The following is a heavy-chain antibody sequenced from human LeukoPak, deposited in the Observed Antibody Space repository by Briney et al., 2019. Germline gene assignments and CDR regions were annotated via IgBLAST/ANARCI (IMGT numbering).Heavy chain of an antibody. Sequence: GGSLRLSCAASGFTFSSYWMHWVRQAPGKGLVWVSRINSDGSSTSYADSVRGRFTISRDNAKNTLYLQMNSLRAEDTAVYYCARRSYDSSGYWPPFDYWGQGTLVTVSS. D-gene: IGHD3-22*01. CDR3: ARRSYDSSGYWPPFDY. CDR1: GFTFSSYW. CDR2: INSDGSST. J-gene: IGHJ4*02. V-gene: IGHV3-74*01.